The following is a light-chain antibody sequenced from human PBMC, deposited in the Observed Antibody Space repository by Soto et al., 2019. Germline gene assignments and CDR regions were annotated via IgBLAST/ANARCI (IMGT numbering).Light chain of an antibody. CDR3: QQYGSSPPYT. V-gene: IGKV3-20*01. Sequence: EIVLTQSPGTLSLSPGERATLSCRASQSVSSSYLAWYQQKPGQAPRLLIYGASSRATGIPDRFSGSGSGQDFTFTISRLEPEDFAVYYCQQYGSSPPYTFGQGTKLEIK. CDR2: GAS. CDR1: QSVSSSY. J-gene: IGKJ2*01.